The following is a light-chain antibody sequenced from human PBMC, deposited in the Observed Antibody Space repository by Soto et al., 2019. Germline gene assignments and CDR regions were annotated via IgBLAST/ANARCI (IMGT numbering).Light chain of an antibody. Sequence: QSVLPQPASVSGSPGQSITISCTGTSSDVGSYNLVSWYQQHPGKAPKLMIYEVSKRPSGVSNRFSGSKSGNTASLTISGLQAEDEADYYCCSYAGSSTFHVFGTGTKVTVL. V-gene: IGLV2-23*02. CDR2: EVS. CDR3: CSYAGSSTFHV. CDR1: SSDVGSYNL. J-gene: IGLJ1*01.